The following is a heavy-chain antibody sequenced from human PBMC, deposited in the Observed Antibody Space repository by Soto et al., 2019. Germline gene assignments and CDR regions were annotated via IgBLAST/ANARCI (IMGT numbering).Heavy chain of an antibody. CDR1: GFTFSRYA. CDR3: ARDGGSYYLDY. Sequence: EVQLVESGGGLVQPGGSLRLSCAASGFTFSRYAMHWVRQAPGKGLEYVSAISSNGGSTYYPNSVKGRFTISRDNSKNTLYLQMGSLRAEDMAVYYCARDGGSYYLDYWGQVTLVTVSS. V-gene: IGHV3-64*01. D-gene: IGHD1-26*01. CDR2: ISSNGGST. J-gene: IGHJ4*02.